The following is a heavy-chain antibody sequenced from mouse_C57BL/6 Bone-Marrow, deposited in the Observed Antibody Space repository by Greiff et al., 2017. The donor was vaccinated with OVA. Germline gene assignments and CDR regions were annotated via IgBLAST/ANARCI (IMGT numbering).Heavy chain of an antibody. CDR2: IWSGGST. CDR3: ARNWNYGSSFFFDY. J-gene: IGHJ2*01. V-gene: IGHV2-2*01. CDR1: GFSLTSYG. Sequence: VQLQESGPGLVQPSQSLSITCTVSGFSLTSYGVHWVRQSPGKGLEWLGVIWSGGSTDYNAAFISRLSISKDNSKSQVFFKMNSLQADDTAIYYCARNWNYGSSFFFDYWGQGTTLTVSS. D-gene: IGHD1-1*01.